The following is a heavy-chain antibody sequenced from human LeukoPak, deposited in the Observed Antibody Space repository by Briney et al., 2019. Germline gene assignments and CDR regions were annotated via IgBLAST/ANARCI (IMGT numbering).Heavy chain of an antibody. CDR1: GGSISSGSYY. D-gene: IGHD2-15*01. CDR3: AREWGGTGYCSGGSCPNWFDP. CDR2: IYTSGST. Sequence: PSETLSLTCTVSGGSISSGSYYWSWIRQPAGKGLEWIGRIYTSGSTNYNPSLKSRVTISVDTSKNQFSLKLSSVTAADTAVYYCAREWGGTGYCSGGSCPNWFDPWGQGTLVTVSS. V-gene: IGHV4-61*02. J-gene: IGHJ5*02.